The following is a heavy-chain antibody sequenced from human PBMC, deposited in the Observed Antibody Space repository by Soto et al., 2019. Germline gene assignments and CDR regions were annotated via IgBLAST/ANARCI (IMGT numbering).Heavy chain of an antibody. CDR2: ISHWGKT. D-gene: IGHD3-10*01. CDR3: ARDLDGSGSYYTDY. V-gene: IGHV1-18*01. J-gene: IGHJ4*02. CDR1: GYTFTNYG. Sequence: QVQLVQSGAEVKKPGASVKVSCKASGYTFTNYGISWVRQAPGQGLEWMGWISHWGKTNYAQKLQGRVTMTTDTSASTAFMELRSLISDDTAMYFCARDLDGSGSYYTDYWGQGTLVTVSS.